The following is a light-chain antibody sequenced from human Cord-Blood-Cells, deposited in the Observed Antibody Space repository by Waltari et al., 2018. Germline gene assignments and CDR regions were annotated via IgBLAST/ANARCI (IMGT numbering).Light chain of an antibody. V-gene: IGLV1-40*01. CDR1: SSKIGAGYD. Sequence: QSVLTQPPSVSGAPGQRVTISCTGSSSKIGAGYDVPWYQQLPGTAPKLLIYGNSNRPSGVPDRFSGSKSGTSASLAITGLQAEDEADYYCQSYDSSLSGVVLGGGTKLTVL. J-gene: IGLJ2*01. CDR2: GNS. CDR3: QSYDSSLSGVV.